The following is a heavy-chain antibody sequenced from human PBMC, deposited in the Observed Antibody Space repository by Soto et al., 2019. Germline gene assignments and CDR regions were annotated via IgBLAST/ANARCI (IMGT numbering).Heavy chain of an antibody. J-gene: IGHJ4*02. CDR2: FSSSSSYI. CDR1: GFTFSSYS. Sequence: PGGSLRLSCAASGFTFSSYSMNWVRQAPGKGLEWVSSFSSSSSYIYYADSVKGRFTISRDNAKNSLYLQMNSLRAEDTAVYYCARDAPPASLGDYDILTGYYKAPDYWGQGSLVTVSS. V-gene: IGHV3-21*01. D-gene: IGHD3-9*01. CDR3: ARDAPPASLGDYDILTGYYKAPDY.